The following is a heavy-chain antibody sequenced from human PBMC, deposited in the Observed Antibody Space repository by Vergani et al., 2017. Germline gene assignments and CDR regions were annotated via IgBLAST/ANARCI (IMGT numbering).Heavy chain of an antibody. CDR3: ARGLTVVVPAAGYYYYYMDV. V-gene: IGHV4-34*01. CDR2: INHSGST. J-gene: IGHJ6*03. Sequence: QVQLQESGPGLVKPSETLSLTCAVYGGSFSGYYWSWIRQPPGKGLEWIGEINHSGSTNYNPSLKSRVTISVDTSKNQFSLKLSSVTAADTAVYYCARGLTVVVPAAGYYYYYMDVWGKGP. CDR1: GGSFSGYY. D-gene: IGHD2-2*01.